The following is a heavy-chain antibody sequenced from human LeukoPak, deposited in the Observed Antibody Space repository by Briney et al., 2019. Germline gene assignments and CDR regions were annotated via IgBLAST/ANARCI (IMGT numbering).Heavy chain of an antibody. CDR1: GYTFTGYY. J-gene: IGHJ4*02. Sequence: ASVKVSCKASGYTFTGYYMHWVRQAPPQGLEWMGWINPNSGGTNYAQKFQGRVTMTRDTSISTAYMELSRLRSDDTAVYYCARARTGFGRSSREWDYWGQGTLVTVCS. CDR3: ARARTGFGRSSREWDY. V-gene: IGHV1-2*02. D-gene: IGHD3-10*01. CDR2: INPNSGGT.